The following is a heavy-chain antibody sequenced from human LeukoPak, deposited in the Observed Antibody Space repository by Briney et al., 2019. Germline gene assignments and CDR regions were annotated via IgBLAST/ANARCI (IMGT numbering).Heavy chain of an antibody. Sequence: SVKVSCKASGGTFSSYAISWVRQAPGQGLEWMGRIIPIFGIANYAQKFQGRVTITADTSTSTAYMELSSLRSEDTAVYYCARGEGYGYYFDYWGQGTLVTVSS. CDR3: ARGEGYGYYFDY. CDR1: GGTFSSYA. CDR2: IIPIFGIA. V-gene: IGHV1-69*04. D-gene: IGHD5-12*01. J-gene: IGHJ4*02.